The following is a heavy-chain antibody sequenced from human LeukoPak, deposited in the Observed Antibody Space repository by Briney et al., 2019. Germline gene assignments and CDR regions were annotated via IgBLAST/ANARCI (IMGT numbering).Heavy chain of an antibody. CDR3: ARGYGSASVDY. D-gene: IGHD6-6*01. Sequence: GGSLRLSCTTSGFTFTNFPIHWVRQAPGKGLEWVAVITYDGNNKYYADSVKDRFTLSRDTSKNTLYLQMNSLRTEDTATYYCARGYGSASVDYWGQGTPVTVST. J-gene: IGHJ4*02. V-gene: IGHV3-30-3*01. CDR1: GFTFTNFP. CDR2: ITYDGNNK.